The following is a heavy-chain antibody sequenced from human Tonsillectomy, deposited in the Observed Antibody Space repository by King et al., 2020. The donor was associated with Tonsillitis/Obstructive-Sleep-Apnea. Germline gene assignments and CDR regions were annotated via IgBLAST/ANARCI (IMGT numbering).Heavy chain of an antibody. CDR3: ASGYCSGGSCPHYYYMDV. D-gene: IGHD2-15*01. V-gene: IGHV3-53*01. CDR2: MYGGGRT. J-gene: IGHJ6*03. Sequence: VQLVESGGGLIQPGGSLRLSWVVSGFTVSNDYLSWVRQPPGRGMEWVSVMYGGGRTNYADYVKGRFTISSGETKNKVYLQMNSLRVEGAAVYYCASGYCSGGSCPHYYYMDVWGKGTTVIVS. CDR1: GFTVSNDY.